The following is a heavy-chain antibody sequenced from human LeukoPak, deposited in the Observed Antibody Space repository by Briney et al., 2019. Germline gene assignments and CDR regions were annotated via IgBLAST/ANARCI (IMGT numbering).Heavy chain of an antibody. D-gene: IGHD6-19*01. V-gene: IGHV4-39*07. CDR3: ATTRLWLAFDS. CDR1: GGSISSSGYY. Sequence: SETLSLTCTVSGGSISSSGYYWGWIRQPPGKGLEWIGSIYYSGSTYYNPSLKSRVTISLDTSKNQFSLNLISVTAADTAVYYCATTRLWLAFDSWGQGTLVTVSS. CDR2: IYYSGST. J-gene: IGHJ4*02.